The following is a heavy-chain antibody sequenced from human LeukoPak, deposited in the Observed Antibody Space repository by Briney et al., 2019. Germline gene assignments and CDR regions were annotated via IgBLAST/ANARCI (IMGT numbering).Heavy chain of an antibody. V-gene: IGHV3-23*01. D-gene: IGHD2-2*01. CDR2: ISGGGLTT. CDR1: ELTFSSYV. Sequence: GGSLRLSCATSELTFSSYVMSWVRQAPGKGLEGVSTISGGGLTTHYADSMKGRFTISRDNSENTLYLQMTSLRAEDTAVYYCAKDQGDRVGSSVSWGQGTLVTVSS. J-gene: IGHJ4*02. CDR3: AKDQGDRVGSSVS.